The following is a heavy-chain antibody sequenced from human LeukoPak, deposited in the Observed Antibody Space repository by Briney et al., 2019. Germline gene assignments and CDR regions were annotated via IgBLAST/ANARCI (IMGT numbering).Heavy chain of an antibody. CDR3: AKIRLSGIAVAAIFDY. J-gene: IGHJ4*01. CDR1: GFTFSNYA. CDR2: ISHDGSNK. D-gene: IGHD6-19*01. Sequence: GGSLRLSCAASGFTFSNYAIHWVRQAPGKGLEWVALISHDGSNKYNIDSVKGRFTISRDNSKNTLFLQINSLRAEDTAIYYCAKIRLSGIAVAAIFDYWGHGTLVTVSS. V-gene: IGHV3-30*18.